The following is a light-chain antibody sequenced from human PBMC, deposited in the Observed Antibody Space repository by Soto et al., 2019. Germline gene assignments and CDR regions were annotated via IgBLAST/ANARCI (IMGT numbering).Light chain of an antibody. Sequence: QSALTQPRSVSGSPGQSVTISCTGTSSDVGGYNYVSWYQHLPGKAPKLLIFDVTHRPSGVSDRFSGSKSGNTASLTISGVRPEDEADYYCCSYTDIALDVVFGGGTKLTVL. V-gene: IGLV2-11*01. CDR3: CSYTDIALDVV. CDR2: DVT. CDR1: SSDVGGYNY. J-gene: IGLJ2*01.